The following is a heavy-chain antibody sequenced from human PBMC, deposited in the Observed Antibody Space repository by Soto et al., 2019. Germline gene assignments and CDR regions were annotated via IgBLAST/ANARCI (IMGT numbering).Heavy chain of an antibody. CDR2: IIPFLGIA. J-gene: IGHJ4*02. CDR1: GGTFSSYT. V-gene: IGHV1-69*08. Sequence: QVQLVQSGAEVTKPGSSVKVSCKASGGTFSSYTISWVRQAPGQGLEWMGRIIPFLGIADDAQKFQGRVTITADKSTSTAYMELSSLRSEDTAVYYSARDQNIPDAFDYWGQGTLVTVSS. CDR3: ARDQNIPDAFDY.